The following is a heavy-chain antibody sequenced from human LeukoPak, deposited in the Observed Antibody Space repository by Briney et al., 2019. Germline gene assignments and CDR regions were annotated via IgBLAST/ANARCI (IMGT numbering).Heavy chain of an antibody. CDR2: ISSSGSTI. D-gene: IGHD1-1*01. Sequence: GGSLRLSCAASGFTFSSYSMNWVRQAPGKGLEWVSYISSSGSTIYYADSVKGRFTISRDNAKNSLYLQMNSLRAEDTAVYYCARDLGGTGPDWFDPWGQGTLVTVSS. CDR1: GFTFSSYS. CDR3: ARDLGGTGPDWFDP. J-gene: IGHJ5*02. V-gene: IGHV3-48*04.